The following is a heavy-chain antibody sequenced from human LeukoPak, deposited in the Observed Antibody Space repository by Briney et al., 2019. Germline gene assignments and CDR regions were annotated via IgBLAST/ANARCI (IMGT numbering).Heavy chain of an antibody. Sequence: ASVTVSCKTPGYNFIGYFIHWVRQAPGQGLEWMGWIDPHSGETAYANKFQGRVTLTRDTTTTTVYMESNSLTSDDTAVYFCARVWGGYCTGDRCYGDFFFDNWGQGTLVTVSS. CDR2: IDPHSGET. CDR3: ARVWGGYCTGDRCYGDFFFDN. V-gene: IGHV1-2*02. D-gene: IGHD2-15*01. J-gene: IGHJ4*02. CDR1: GYNFIGYF.